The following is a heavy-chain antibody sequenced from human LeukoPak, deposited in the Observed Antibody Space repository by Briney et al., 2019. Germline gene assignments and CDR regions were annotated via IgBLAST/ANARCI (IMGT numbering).Heavy chain of an antibody. CDR2: IGYDGSNK. CDR1: GFTFSSYG. D-gene: IGHD6-19*01. CDR3: AKGPATVYSSGFDY. J-gene: IGHJ4*02. Sequence: GGSLRLSCAASGFTFSSYGMHWVRQAPGKGLEWVAFIGYDGSNKYYADSVKGRFTISRDNSKNTLYLQMNSLRAEDTAVYYCAKGPATVYSSGFDYWGQGTLVTVSS. V-gene: IGHV3-30*02.